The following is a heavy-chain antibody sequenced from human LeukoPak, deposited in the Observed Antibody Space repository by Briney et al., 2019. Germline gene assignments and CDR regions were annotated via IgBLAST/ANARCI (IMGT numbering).Heavy chain of an antibody. V-gene: IGHV3-74*01. CDR1: GFTFSSYS. CDR2: IYVDGRTT. Sequence: GWPLRLSWAAPGFTFSSYSMNWVRQAPGKGLVWVSRIYVDGRTTNYADSVKGRFTISRDNAKNTVYLEMNSLSVEDTATYYCIRDFRSADLWGQGTLVTVTS. CDR3: IRDFRSADL. J-gene: IGHJ5*02.